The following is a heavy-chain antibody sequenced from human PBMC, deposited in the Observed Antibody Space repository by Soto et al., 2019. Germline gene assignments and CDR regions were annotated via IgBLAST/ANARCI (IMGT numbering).Heavy chain of an antibody. CDR2: INPSGGST. V-gene: IGHV1-46*01. D-gene: IGHD3-22*01. J-gene: IGHJ3*02. CDR1: GYTFTSYY. CDR3: ARAKGIVGYYDSSEGAFDI. Sequence: ASVKVSCKASGYTFTSYYMHWVRQAPGQGLEWMGIINPSGGSTSYAQKFQGRVTMTRDTSTSTVYMELSSLRSEDTAVYYCARAKGIVGYYDSSEGAFDIWGQGTMVTVSS.